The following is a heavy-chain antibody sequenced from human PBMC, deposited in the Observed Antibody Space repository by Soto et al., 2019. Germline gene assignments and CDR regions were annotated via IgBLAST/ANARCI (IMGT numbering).Heavy chain of an antibody. CDR3: ARGNRRTGDYYYGMDV. V-gene: IGHV3-30-3*01. CDR1: GFTFSSYA. D-gene: IGHD3-10*01. Sequence: QVPLVESGGGVVQPGRSLRLSCAASGFTFSSYAMHWVRQAPGKGLEWVAVISYDGSNKYYADSVKGRFTISRDNSKNTLYLQMNSLRAEDTAVYYCARGNRRTGDYYYGMDVWGQGTTVTVSS. J-gene: IGHJ6*02. CDR2: ISYDGSNK.